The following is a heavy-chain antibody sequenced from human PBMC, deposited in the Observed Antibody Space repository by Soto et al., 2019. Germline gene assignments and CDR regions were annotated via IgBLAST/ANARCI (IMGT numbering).Heavy chain of an antibody. D-gene: IGHD2-15*01. V-gene: IGHV1-69*13. CDR1: GGTFSSYA. CDR3: ARRRGYCSGGSCYSGNWFVP. J-gene: IGHJ5*02. CDR2: IIPIFGTA. Sequence: SVNVSCKASGGTFSSYAISWVRQAPGQGLEWMGGIIPIFGTANYAQKFQGRVTITADESTSTAYMELSSLRSEDTAVYYCARRRGYCSGGSCYSGNWFVPWGQGTLVTVSS.